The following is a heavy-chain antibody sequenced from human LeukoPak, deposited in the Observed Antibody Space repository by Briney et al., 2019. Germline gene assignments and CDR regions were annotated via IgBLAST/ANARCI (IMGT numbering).Heavy chain of an antibody. V-gene: IGHV1-46*01. D-gene: IGHD1-26*01. Sequence: PGASVKVSCKASGYSFTSYYMHWVRQAPGQGLEWMGFINPSGSSAAYAQKFQGRLTMTRDMFTSTDYMELTSLTSDDTAVYYCASDNSVGENSLWFDPWGQGTLVTVSS. CDR3: ASDNSVGENSLWFDP. J-gene: IGHJ5*02. CDR1: GYSFTSYY. CDR2: INPSGSSA.